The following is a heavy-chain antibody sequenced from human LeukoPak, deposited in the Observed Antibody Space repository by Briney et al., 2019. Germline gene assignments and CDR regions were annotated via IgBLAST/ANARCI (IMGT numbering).Heavy chain of an antibody. CDR2: IKEDGSEK. CDR3: ARRGITISGVLVYHYSGLDV. V-gene: IGHV3-7*01. CDR1: GFTFSSHL. D-gene: IGHD3-3*01. J-gene: IGHJ6*02. Sequence: PGGSLRLSCAGSGFTFSSHLMNWVRQAPGRGLEWVASIKEDGSEKHYVDSVSGRFTISRDNAKNSLHLQMSSLRAEDTAVYYCARRGITISGVLVYHYSGLDVWGQGTTVTVSS.